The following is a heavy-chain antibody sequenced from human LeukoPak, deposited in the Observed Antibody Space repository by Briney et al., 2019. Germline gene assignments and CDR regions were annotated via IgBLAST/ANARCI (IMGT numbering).Heavy chain of an antibody. CDR3: ARGDY. CDR2: ISYTGSS. CDR1: GASISSVGYY. J-gene: IGHJ4*02. Sequence: SETLSLTCTVSGASISSVGYYWSWIRQHPGKGLEWIGFISYTGSSYYNSSLQSRVLISRDTFKNQFSLKMNSVIVADTAMYYCARGDYWGRGTLVTVSS. V-gene: IGHV4-31*03.